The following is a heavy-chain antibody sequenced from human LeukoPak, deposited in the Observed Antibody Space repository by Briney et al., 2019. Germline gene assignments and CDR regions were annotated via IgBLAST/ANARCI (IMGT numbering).Heavy chain of an antibody. CDR1: GGTFSSYA. Sequence: GSSVKVSCKASGGTFSSYAISWVRQAPGQGLEWMGGIIPIFGTANYAQKFQGRVTITADESTSTAYMELSSLRSEDTAVYYCARAGDTMVRVPPKYYYYMDVWGKGTTVTVSS. J-gene: IGHJ6*03. D-gene: IGHD3-10*01. CDR2: IIPIFGTA. V-gene: IGHV1-69*01. CDR3: ARAGDTMVRVPPKYYYYMDV.